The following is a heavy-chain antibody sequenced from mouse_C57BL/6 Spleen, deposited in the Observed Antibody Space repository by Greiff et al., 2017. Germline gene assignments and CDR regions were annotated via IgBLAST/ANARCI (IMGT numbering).Heavy chain of an antibody. V-gene: IGHV1-19*01. CDR2: INPYNGGT. CDR1: GYTFTDYY. D-gene: IGHD2-2*01. CDR3: ARGGVTTQYFDV. Sequence: EVQLQQSGPVLVKPGASVKMSCKASGYTFTDYYMNWVKQSHGKSLEWIGVINPYNGGTSYNQKFKGKATLTVDKSSSTAYMELNSLTSEDSAVYYCARGGVTTQYFDVWGTGTTVTVSS. J-gene: IGHJ1*03.